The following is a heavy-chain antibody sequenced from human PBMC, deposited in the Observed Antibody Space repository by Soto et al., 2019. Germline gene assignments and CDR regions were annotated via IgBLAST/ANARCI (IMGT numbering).Heavy chain of an antibody. CDR1: GFTFSSYG. D-gene: IGHD5-12*01. CDR3: AKDSVDSYYFDY. J-gene: IGHJ4*02. V-gene: IGHV3-30*18. Sequence: QVQLVESGGGVVQPGRSLRLSCAASGFTFSSYGMHWVRQAPGKGLEWVAVISYDGSNKYFADSVKGRFTISRDNSKNTLYLQMNSLRAEDTAVYYCAKDSVDSYYFDYWGQGTLVTVSS. CDR2: ISYDGSNK.